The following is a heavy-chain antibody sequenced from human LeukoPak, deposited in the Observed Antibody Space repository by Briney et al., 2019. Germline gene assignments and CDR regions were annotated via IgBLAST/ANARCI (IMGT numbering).Heavy chain of an antibody. D-gene: IGHD6-13*01. Sequence: SETLSLTCAVYGGSFSGYYWSWIRQPPGKGLEWIGEINHSGSTNYNPSLKSRVTISVVTSKNQFSLKLSSVTAADTAVYYCARPSIAAAGTGANWFDPWGQGTLVTVSS. CDR3: ARPSIAAAGTGANWFDP. J-gene: IGHJ5*02. CDR2: INHSGST. CDR1: GGSFSGYY. V-gene: IGHV4-34*01.